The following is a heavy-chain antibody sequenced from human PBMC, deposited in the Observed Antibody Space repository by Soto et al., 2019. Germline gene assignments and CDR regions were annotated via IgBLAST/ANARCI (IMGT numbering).Heavy chain of an antibody. J-gene: IGHJ5*02. CDR3: AKTAGYDYVWGSSGLDP. Sequence: GGALRLSCAASGFTFSNYGMHWVRQAPGKGLEWVAVISYDGSDKYYADSVKGRFTISRDDSKNTLYLQMNSLRAEDTAVYYCAKTAGYDYVWGSSGLDPWGQGALVTVSS. V-gene: IGHV3-30*18. CDR2: ISYDGSDK. CDR1: GFTFSNYG. D-gene: IGHD3-16*01.